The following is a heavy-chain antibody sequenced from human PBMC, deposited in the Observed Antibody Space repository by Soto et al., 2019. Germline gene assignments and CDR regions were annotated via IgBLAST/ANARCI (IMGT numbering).Heavy chain of an antibody. CDR2: IHHSGTT. V-gene: IGHV4-4*02. Sequence: PSETLSLTCGVSGDSISSTNWWHWVRQPPGKGLEWIGEIHHSGTTNYNPSLKSRVAISVDKSKNQFSLKLNSVTAADTAVYYCARVRQYCSATSCYLGPWGRGSLVTGS. CDR3: ARVRQYCSATSCYLGP. J-gene: IGHJ5*02. D-gene: IGHD2-2*01. CDR1: GDSISSTNW.